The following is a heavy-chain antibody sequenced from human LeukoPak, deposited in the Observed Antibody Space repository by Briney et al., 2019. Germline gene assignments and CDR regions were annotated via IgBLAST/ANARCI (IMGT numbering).Heavy chain of an antibody. V-gene: IGHV3-30-3*01. CDR1: GFTFSIYA. Sequence: GGSLRLSCAASGFTFSIYAMHWVRQAPGRGLEWVAVISYDGSNKYYVDSVKGRFTISRDNSKNTLYLQMNSLRAEDTAVYYCAFHPGDYRLFLGYWGQGTLVTVSS. CDR3: AFHPGDYRLFLGY. D-gene: IGHD4-17*01. J-gene: IGHJ4*02. CDR2: ISYDGSNK.